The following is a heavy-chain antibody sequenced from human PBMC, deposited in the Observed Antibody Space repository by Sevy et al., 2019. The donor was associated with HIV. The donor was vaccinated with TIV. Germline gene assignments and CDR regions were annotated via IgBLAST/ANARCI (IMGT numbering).Heavy chain of an antibody. D-gene: IGHD3-22*01. Sequence: GESLKISCRGSGYSFTSHWIGWVRHMPGKGLEWMGIIYPDDSDTRYSPSFQGQVTFSADKSISTAYLQWSSLKASATAMYYCATSRSGYLDSSGYYIYWGLGSLVTFSS. CDR1: GYSFTSHW. V-gene: IGHV5-51*01. CDR2: IYPDDSDT. CDR3: ATSRSGYLDSSGYYIY. J-gene: IGHJ4*02.